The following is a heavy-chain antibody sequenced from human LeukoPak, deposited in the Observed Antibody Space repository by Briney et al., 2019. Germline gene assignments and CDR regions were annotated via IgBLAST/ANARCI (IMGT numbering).Heavy chain of an antibody. V-gene: IGHV1-18*04. Sequence: GASVKVSCKASGYTFTNYVISCVRQAPGQGLEWMGWISAYNGNTNYAQKLQGRVTMTTDTSTSTAYMELRSLRFDDTAVYYCAGDEGLTVTTGNFDYWGQGTLVTVSS. CDR1: GYTFTNYV. CDR3: AGDEGLTVTTGNFDY. D-gene: IGHD4-17*01. J-gene: IGHJ4*02. CDR2: ISAYNGNT.